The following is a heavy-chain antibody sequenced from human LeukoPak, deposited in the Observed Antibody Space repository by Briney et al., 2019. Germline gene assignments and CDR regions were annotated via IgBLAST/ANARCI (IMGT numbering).Heavy chain of an antibody. CDR1: GGTFSSYA. CDR2: IIPIFGTA. CDR3: ASNDIVVVPAAAYNWFDP. Sequence: SVKVSCKASGGTFSSYAISWVRQAPGQGLEWMGGIIPIFGTANYAQKFQGRVTITADESTSTAYMELSSLKSEDTAVYYCASNDIVVVPAAAYNWFDPWGQGTLVIVSS. V-gene: IGHV1-69*13. J-gene: IGHJ5*02. D-gene: IGHD2-2*01.